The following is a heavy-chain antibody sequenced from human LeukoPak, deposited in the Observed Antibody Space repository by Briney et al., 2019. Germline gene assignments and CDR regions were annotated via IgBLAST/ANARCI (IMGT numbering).Heavy chain of an antibody. CDR2: IIPIFHTS. J-gene: IGHJ4*02. Sequence: ASVKVSCKAPGGTFSSYAFSWVRQAPGQGLEWMGGIIPIFHTSYYPQKFQGRVTITADESTSTIYMDSSSLRSEDTAVYYCAKMSGSYFVRIDYWGQGTLVTVS. CDR1: GGTFSSYA. D-gene: IGHD3-10*01. CDR3: AKMSGSYFVRIDY. V-gene: IGHV1-69*13.